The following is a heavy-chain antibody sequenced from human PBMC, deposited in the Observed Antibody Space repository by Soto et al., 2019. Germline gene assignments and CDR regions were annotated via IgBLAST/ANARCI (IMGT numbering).Heavy chain of an antibody. Sequence: XPGEASFRASGNTFTSYYMTLVRQAPGQGLEWMGIINPSGGSTSYAQKFQGRVTMTRDTSTSTVYMELSRLRSEDTAVYYCARKVGRAAAAYYFAFWGQGTLVTVYS. CDR2: INPSGGST. V-gene: IGHV1-46*01. D-gene: IGHD6-13*01. CDR3: ARKVGRAAAAYYFAF. J-gene: IGHJ4*02. CDR1: GNTFTSYY.